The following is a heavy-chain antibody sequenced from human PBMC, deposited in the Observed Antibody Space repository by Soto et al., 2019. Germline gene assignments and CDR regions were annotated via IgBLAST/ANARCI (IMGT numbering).Heavy chain of an antibody. D-gene: IGHD2-21*02. Sequence: QVQLQESGPVLVKPSQTLSLTCTVSGASINSGGYYWRWVRQLPGKRLEWIGYSSFSGTTYYNASLERRVSISLDTSQNQFSLKLSSVSAADTSVYYCASGDACWVILAYWVQGTLVTVS. V-gene: IGHV4-31*03. J-gene: IGHJ4*02. CDR3: ASGDACWVILAY. CDR1: GASINSGGYY. CDR2: SSFSGTT.